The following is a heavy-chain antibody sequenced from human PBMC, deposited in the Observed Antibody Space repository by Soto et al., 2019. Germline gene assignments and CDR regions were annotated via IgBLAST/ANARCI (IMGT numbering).Heavy chain of an antibody. CDR2: ISYDGSNQ. Sequence: PVGSLRLSCAASGFTFNIYGMHWVRQAPDKGLEWVALISYDGSNQYYADSVKGRFTISRDNSKNTLFLQMNSLRADDTAVYYCAKDQASGQGSFDSWGQGTLVTVPQ. V-gene: IGHV3-30*18. CDR3: AKDQASGQGSFDS. J-gene: IGHJ4*02. CDR1: GFTFNIYG.